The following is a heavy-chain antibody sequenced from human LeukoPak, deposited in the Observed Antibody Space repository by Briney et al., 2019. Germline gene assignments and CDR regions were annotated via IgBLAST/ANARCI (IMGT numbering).Heavy chain of an antibody. D-gene: IGHD3-3*01. V-gene: IGHV3-30-3*01. CDR1: GFTFSSYA. CDR2: ISYDGSNK. J-gene: IGHJ4*02. CDR3: ARSGYWGVLRFLEWLPDY. Sequence: GRSLRLSCAASGFTFSSYAMHWVRQAPGKGLEWVAVISYDGSNKYYADSVKGRFTISRDNSKNTLYLQMNSLRAEDTAVYYCARSGYWGVLRFLEWLPDYWGQGTLVTVSS.